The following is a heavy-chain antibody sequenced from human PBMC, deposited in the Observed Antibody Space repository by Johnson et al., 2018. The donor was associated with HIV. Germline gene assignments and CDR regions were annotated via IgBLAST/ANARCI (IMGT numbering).Heavy chain of an antibody. CDR2: INWNGGST. Sequence: VQLVESGGGVVQPGRSLRLSCAASGFIFSSYGIHWVRQAPGKGLQWVSGINWNGGSTGYADSVKGRFTISRDNAKNSLHLQMNSLRAEDTALYYCARVIGYDSSGKAFDIWGRGTMVTVSS. V-gene: IGHV3-20*04. CDR1: GFIFSSYG. CDR3: ARVIGYDSSGKAFDI. D-gene: IGHD3-22*01. J-gene: IGHJ3*02.